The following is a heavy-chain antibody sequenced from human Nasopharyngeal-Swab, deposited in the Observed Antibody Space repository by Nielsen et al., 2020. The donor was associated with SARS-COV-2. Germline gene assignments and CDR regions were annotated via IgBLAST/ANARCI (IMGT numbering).Heavy chain of an antibody. D-gene: IGHD2-2*01. J-gene: IGHJ5*02. CDR3: ANNFYCSSTSCLGYNWFDP. CDR2: IYWNDDK. V-gene: IGHV2-5*01. Sequence: SGPTLVKPTQTLTLTCTFSGFSLSTSGVGVGWIRQPPGKALEWLALIYWNDDKRYSPSLKSRLTITKDTSKNQVVLTMTNMDPVDTATYYCANNFYCSSTSCLGYNWFDPWGQGTLVTVSS. CDR1: GFSLSTSGVG.